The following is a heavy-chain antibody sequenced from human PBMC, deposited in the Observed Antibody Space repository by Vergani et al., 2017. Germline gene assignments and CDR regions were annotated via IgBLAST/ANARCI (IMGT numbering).Heavy chain of an antibody. CDR3: AKDIWDSGTMVRGRDCWFDP. CDR2: ISWDGGST. J-gene: IGHJ5*02. CDR1: GVTFDDYA. Sequence: EVQLVESGGVVVQPGGSLRLSCAASGVTFDDYAMHWVRQAPGKGLGWVSLISWDGGSTYYADSVKGRFTISRDNSKNSLYLQMNSLRAEDTALYYCAKDIWDSGTMVRGRDCWFDPWGQGTLVTVSS. V-gene: IGHV3-43D*03. D-gene: IGHD3-10*01.